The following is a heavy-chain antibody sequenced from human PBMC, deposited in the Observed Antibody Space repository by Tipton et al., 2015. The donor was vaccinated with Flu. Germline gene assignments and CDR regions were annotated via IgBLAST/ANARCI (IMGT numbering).Heavy chain of an antibody. CDR1: GGSFSGYY. CDR2: INHSGST. V-gene: IGHV4-34*01. Sequence: TLSLTCAVYGGSFSGYYWSWIRQPPGKGLEWIGEINHSGSTNYNPSLKSRVTISVDTSKNQFSLKLSSVTAADTAVYYCARDLAYSNYVNYYMDVWGKGTTVTVSS. CDR3: ARDLAYSNYVNYYMDV. D-gene: IGHD4-11*01. J-gene: IGHJ6*03.